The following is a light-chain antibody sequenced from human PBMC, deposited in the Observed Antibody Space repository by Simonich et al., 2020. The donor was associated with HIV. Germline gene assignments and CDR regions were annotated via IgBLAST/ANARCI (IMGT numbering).Light chain of an antibody. CDR1: QSVSSSY. V-gene: IGKV3-15*01. CDR3: QQYNNWRT. CDR2: GAS. J-gene: IGKJ1*01. Sequence: EIVLTQSPGTLSLSPGERATISCRASQSVSSSYLAWYQQKPVQAPRLLIYGASTRATGIPARFSGSGSGTEFTLPISSLQSEDFAVYYCQQYNNWRTFGQGTKVEIK.